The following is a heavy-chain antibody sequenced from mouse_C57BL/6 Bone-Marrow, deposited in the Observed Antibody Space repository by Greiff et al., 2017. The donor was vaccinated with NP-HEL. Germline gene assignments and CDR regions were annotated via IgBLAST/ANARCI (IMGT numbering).Heavy chain of an antibody. Sequence: VQRVESGAELVKPGASVKMSCKASGYTFTTYPIEWMKQNHGKSLEWIGNFHPYNDDTKYNEKFKGKATLTVEKSSSTVYLELSRLTSDDSAVYYCARGGYDGDYYAMDYWGQGTSVTVSS. J-gene: IGHJ4*01. V-gene: IGHV1-47*01. CDR3: ARGGYDGDYYAMDY. D-gene: IGHD2-2*01. CDR1: GYTFTTYP. CDR2: FHPYNDDT.